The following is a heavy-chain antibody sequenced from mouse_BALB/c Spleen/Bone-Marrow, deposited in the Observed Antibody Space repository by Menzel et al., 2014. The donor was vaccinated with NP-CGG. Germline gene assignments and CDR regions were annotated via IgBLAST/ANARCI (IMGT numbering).Heavy chain of an antibody. CDR2: IYPGDGDT. J-gene: IGHJ4*01. Sequence: VQLQQSGPELVKPGASVKISCTASGYAFSNSWMNWVKQRPGQGLEWIGRIYPGDGDTYYNGKFKDKATLTADKSPSTAYMQLSSLTAVASAVYFCAKSDGYRPMDYWGQGTSVTVSS. CDR1: GYAFSNSW. D-gene: IGHD2-3*01. V-gene: IGHV1-82*01. CDR3: AKSDGYRPMDY.